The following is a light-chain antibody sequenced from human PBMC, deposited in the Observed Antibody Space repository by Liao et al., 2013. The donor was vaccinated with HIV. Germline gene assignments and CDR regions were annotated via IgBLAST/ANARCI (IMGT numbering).Light chain of an antibody. CDR2: DNS. J-gene: IGLJ3*02. CDR3: QVWGTTTDHWV. V-gene: IGLV3-21*04. Sequence: SYVLTQPPSVSVGPGKTATVTCGGDNIGSKSVHWYQQKPGQAPVLVMYDNSDRPSGIPERISGSNSENTATLTISWVEAGDEADYYCQVWGTTTDHWVFGGGTKLTVL. CDR1: NIGSKS.